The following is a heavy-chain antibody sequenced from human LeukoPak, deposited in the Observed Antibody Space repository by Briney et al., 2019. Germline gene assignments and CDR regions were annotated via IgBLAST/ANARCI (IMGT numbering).Heavy chain of an antibody. D-gene: IGHD3-3*01. CDR2: VSKSGDSI. CDR3: ARDSRYNTHYYYGMDV. CDR1: GFSFSDYY. Sequence: GGSLRLSCAASGFSFSDYYMSWIRQAPGKGLEWVSYVSKSGDSIYYADSVKGRFTISRDNAKNSLYLQMNSLRAEDTAVYYCARDSRYNTHYYYGMDVWGQGTTVTVSS. V-gene: IGHV3-11*04. J-gene: IGHJ6*02.